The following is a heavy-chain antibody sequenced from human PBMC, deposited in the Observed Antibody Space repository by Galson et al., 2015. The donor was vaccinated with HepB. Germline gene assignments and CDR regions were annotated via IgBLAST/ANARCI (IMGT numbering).Heavy chain of an antibody. D-gene: IGHD1-26*01. CDR3: AKGGGRVYYFDY. Sequence: SLRLSCAASGFTFSSYAMSWVRQAPGKGLEWVSAISGSGGSTYYADSVKGRFTISRDNSKNTLYLQMNSLRAEDTAVYYCAKGGGRVYYFDYWGQGTLVTVSS. V-gene: IGHV3-23*01. CDR2: ISGSGGST. J-gene: IGHJ4*02. CDR1: GFTFSSYA.